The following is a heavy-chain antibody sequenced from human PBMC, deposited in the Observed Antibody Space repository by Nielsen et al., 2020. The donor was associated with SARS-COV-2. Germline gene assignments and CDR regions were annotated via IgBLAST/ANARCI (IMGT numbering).Heavy chain of an antibody. Sequence: SLKISCAASGFTFDDYAMHWVRQAPGKGLEWVSGISWNSGSIGYADSVKGRFTISRDNAKNSLYLQMNSLRAEDTALYYCAKSPLTAEGAFDYWGQGTLVTVSS. CDR1: GFTFDDYA. CDR2: ISWNSGSI. D-gene: IGHD2-21*02. V-gene: IGHV3-9*01. J-gene: IGHJ4*02. CDR3: AKSPLTAEGAFDY.